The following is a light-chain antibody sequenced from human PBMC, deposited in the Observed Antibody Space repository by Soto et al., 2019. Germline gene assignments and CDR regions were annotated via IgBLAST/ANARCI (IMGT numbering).Light chain of an antibody. V-gene: IGLV2-14*01. CDR2: EVS. J-gene: IGLJ1*01. Sequence: QSALTQPASVSGSPGQSITISCTGTSSDVGANDFVSWYQQRPGKAPKLMIYEVSNRPSGVSNRFSGSKSGNTASLTISGLKAEDEADYYCHAYTNTAAMVFGTGTKLTVL. CDR3: HAYTNTAAMV. CDR1: SSDVGANDF.